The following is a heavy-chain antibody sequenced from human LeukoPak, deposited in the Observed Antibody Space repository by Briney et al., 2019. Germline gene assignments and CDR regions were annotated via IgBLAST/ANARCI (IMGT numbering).Heavy chain of an antibody. J-gene: IGHJ4*02. Sequence: SETLSLTCTVSGGSISGYYWNWIRQPAGKGLEWIGRIYATGATNYNPSLMSRVTMSVDTSKNQFSLKLFSVTAADTAVYYCARDLGGYNYGYSFDYWGQGTLVTVSS. V-gene: IGHV4-4*07. CDR2: IYATGAT. CDR1: GGSISGYY. CDR3: ARDLGGYNYGYSFDY. D-gene: IGHD5-18*01.